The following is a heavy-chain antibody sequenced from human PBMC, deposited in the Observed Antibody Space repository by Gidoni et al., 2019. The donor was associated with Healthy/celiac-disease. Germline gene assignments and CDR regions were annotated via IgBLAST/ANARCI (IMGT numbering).Heavy chain of an antibody. V-gene: IGHV3-30*04. D-gene: IGHD2-15*01. CDR1: GFTFSSYA. Sequence: QVQLVESGGGVVQPGRSLRLSCAASGFTFSSYAMHWVRQAPGKGLEWVAVISYDGSNKYYADSVKGRFTISRDNSKNTLYLQMNSLRAEDTAVYYCARDWRRYCSGGSCHYYFDYWGQGTLVTVSS. CDR2: ISYDGSNK. CDR3: ARDWRRYCSGGSCHYYFDY. J-gene: IGHJ4*02.